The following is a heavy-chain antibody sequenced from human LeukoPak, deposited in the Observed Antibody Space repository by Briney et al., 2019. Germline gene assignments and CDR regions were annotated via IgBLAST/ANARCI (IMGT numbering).Heavy chain of an antibody. Sequence: PSETLSLTYAVYGGSFSGYYWSWIRQPPGKGLEWIGEINHSGSTNYNLSLKSRVTISADTSKNQFSLNLRSVIAADTAVYYCARGLRLGYCSGGSCYYWFDPWGQGTRVTVSS. D-gene: IGHD2-15*01. V-gene: IGHV4-34*01. CDR2: INHSGST. CDR1: GGSFSGYY. CDR3: ARGLRLGYCSGGSCYYWFDP. J-gene: IGHJ5*02.